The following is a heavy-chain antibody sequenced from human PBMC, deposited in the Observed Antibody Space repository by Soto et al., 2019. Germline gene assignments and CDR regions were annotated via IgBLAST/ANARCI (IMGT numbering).Heavy chain of an antibody. CDR3: SRLLEQFGSFDD. J-gene: IGHJ4*02. CDR2: IRSKANNYAT. Sequence: SLRLSCAASGFIFTGSAIHWVRQASGKGLEWVGRIRSKANNYATSFAASLKGRFTISRDDSKNTAYLQINSLKIEDTAVYYCSRLLEQFGSFDDWGQGALVTVSS. D-gene: IGHD3-10*01. V-gene: IGHV3-73*01. CDR1: GFIFTGSA.